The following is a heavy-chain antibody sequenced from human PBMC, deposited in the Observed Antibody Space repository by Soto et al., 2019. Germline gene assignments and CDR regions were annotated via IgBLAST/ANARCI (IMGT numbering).Heavy chain of an antibody. Sequence: PSETLSLTCTVSGGSISSSSYYWGWIRQPPGKGLEWIGSIYYSGSTYYNPSLKSRVTISVDTSKNQFSLKLSSVTAADTAVYYCARQLYSSGWYGYVGDDYFDYWGQGTLVTVSS. D-gene: IGHD6-19*01. J-gene: IGHJ4*02. V-gene: IGHV4-39*01. CDR1: GGSISSSSYY. CDR2: IYYSGST. CDR3: ARQLYSSGWYGYVGDDYFDY.